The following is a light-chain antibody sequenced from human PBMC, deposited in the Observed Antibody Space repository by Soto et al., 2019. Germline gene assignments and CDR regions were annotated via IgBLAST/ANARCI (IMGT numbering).Light chain of an antibody. V-gene: IGKV3-15*01. Sequence: IVMTQSPATLSVSPGERATLSCRASQTVRTNLAWYQQKPGQAPSLLIYGASTRATGCPARFSGSGSGTEFTLTISSLQSEDFAVYYCQQYHYWPPLTFGGGTKVEI. J-gene: IGKJ4*01. CDR2: GAS. CDR1: QTVRTN. CDR3: QQYHYWPPLT.